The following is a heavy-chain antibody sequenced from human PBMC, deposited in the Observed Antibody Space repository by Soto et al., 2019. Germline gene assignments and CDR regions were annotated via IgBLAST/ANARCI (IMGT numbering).Heavy chain of an antibody. D-gene: IGHD3-22*01. CDR2: IWYDGSNK. J-gene: IGHJ4*02. V-gene: IGHV3-33*01. Sequence: GGSLRLSCAASGFTFSSYGMHWVRQAPGKGLEWVAVIWYDGSNKYYADSVKGRFTISRDNSKNTLYLQMNSLRAEDTALYYCARGRYSYDSSAYQYYFDYWGQGTLVTVSS. CDR1: GFTFSSYG. CDR3: ARGRYSYDSSAYQYYFDY.